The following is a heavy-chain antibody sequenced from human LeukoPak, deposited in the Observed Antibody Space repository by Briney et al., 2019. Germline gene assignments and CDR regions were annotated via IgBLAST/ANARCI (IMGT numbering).Heavy chain of an antibody. J-gene: IGHJ4*02. D-gene: IGHD5-24*01. Sequence: GGSLRLSCAASGFTFSNYWMNWVRQAPGKGLEWVANIKHDGSEKYYVDSVKGRFTISRDNAKSSLFLQMNSLRAEDTAVYYCARGLRWPDYWGQGTLVTVSS. CDR1: GFTFSNYW. V-gene: IGHV3-7*01. CDR2: IKHDGSEK. CDR3: ARGLRWPDY.